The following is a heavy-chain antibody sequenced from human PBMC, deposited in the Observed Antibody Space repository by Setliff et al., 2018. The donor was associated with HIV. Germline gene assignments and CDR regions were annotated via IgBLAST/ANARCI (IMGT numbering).Heavy chain of an antibody. CDR3: ARGTTSLDY. J-gene: IGHJ4*02. Sequence: GESLKISCKGSGYSFATYWIAWVRQMPGRGLELMGIIYPGDSDSRYSPSFRGQVTISADKSINTAYLQWSSLKASDTAMYYCARGTTSLDYWGQGTLVTVSS. CDR2: IYPGDSDS. V-gene: IGHV5-51*01. CDR1: GYSFATYW. D-gene: IGHD4-17*01.